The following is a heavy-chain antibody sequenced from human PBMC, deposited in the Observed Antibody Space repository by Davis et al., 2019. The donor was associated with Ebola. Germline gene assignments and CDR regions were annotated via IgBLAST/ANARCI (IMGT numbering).Heavy chain of an antibody. D-gene: IGHD3-16*02. CDR1: GYSFTNYW. J-gene: IGHJ4*02. CDR3: ASSPYYDYVWGSYRWSFWDY. Sequence: GESLKISCKGSGYSFTNYWIAWVRQMPGKGPEWMGIIYPGDSDTRYTPSFQGQVTISADKSISTAYPQWSSLKASDTAMYYCASSPYYDYVWGSYRWSFWDYWGQGTLVTVSS. V-gene: IGHV5-51*01. CDR2: IYPGDSDT.